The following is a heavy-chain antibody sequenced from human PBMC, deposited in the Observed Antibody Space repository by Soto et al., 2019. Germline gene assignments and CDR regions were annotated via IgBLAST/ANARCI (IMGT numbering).Heavy chain of an antibody. D-gene: IGHD3-16*01. J-gene: IGHJ4*02. CDR2: ISFDGSKK. CDR3: AKDQGGGGSSSDF. Sequence: QVQLVESGEGVVQPGRSLRLSCAASGFTFNSYGMHWVRQAPGKGLEWVAVISFDGSKKNYGDSAKGRFTLSRDNSKNTLFLQMNSLRAEDTAVYYCAKDQGGGGSSSDFWGQGTLVTVSS. CDR1: GFTFNSYG. V-gene: IGHV3-30*18.